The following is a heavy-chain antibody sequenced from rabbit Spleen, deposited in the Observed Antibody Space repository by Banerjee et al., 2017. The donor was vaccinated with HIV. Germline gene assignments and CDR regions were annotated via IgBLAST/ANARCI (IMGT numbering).Heavy chain of an antibody. D-gene: IGHD1-1*01. J-gene: IGHJ4*01. CDR3: ARDLVGVIGWNFYL. CDR1: GFSFGDRDV. V-gene: IGHV1S45*01. Sequence: QEQLVESRGGLVKPEGSLTLTCTASGFSFGDRDVMCWVRQAPGKGLEWIACINVATGKPVYATWAKGRFTISRTSSTTVTLRMTSLTAADTATYFCARDLVGVIGWNFYLWGPGTLVTVS. CDR2: INVATGKP.